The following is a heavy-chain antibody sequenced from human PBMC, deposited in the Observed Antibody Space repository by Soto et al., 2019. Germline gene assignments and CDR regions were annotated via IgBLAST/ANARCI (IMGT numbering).Heavy chain of an antibody. CDR3: AQDRGWGVVSPSHDY. CDR2: IRATGGET. Sequence: EVQLLESGGGTVLPGGSLRVSCAASGFTFRNFVMSWVRQAPGKGLEWVSAIRATGGETFYADSVKGRFTISRDNSKNTVFLEMDRLRDEDTALYFCAQDRGWGVVSPSHDYWGQGTLVTVSS. J-gene: IGHJ4*02. V-gene: IGHV3-23*01. CDR1: GFTFRNFV. D-gene: IGHD2-21*01.